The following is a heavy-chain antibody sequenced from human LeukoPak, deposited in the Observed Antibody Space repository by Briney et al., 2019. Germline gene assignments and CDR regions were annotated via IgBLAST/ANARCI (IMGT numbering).Heavy chain of an antibody. CDR1: GYSFSTYW. CDR2: ISPADSFT. D-gene: IGHD6-13*01. Sequence: RGESLKISCKGSGYSFSTYWIAWVRQMPGKGLEWMGMISPADSFTRYSPSFQGQVTMSADKSIKTAYLQWSSLKASDTAMYYCARHWWGPDIADAANWFDPWGQGTLVTVTS. J-gene: IGHJ5*02. V-gene: IGHV5-51*01. CDR3: ARHWWGPDIADAANWFDP.